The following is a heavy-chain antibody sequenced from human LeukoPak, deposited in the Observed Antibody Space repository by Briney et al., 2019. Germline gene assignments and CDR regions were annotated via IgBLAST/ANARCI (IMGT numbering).Heavy chain of an antibody. CDR1: GGSFSGYY. Sequence: PSETLSLTCAVYGGSFSGYYWSWIRQPPGEGLEWIGEINHSGSTNYNPSLKSRVTISVDTSKNQFSLKLSSVTAADTAVYYCARAEGPFRSSSWYLDYWGQGTLVTVSS. CDR3: ARAEGPFRSSSWYLDY. D-gene: IGHD6-13*01. V-gene: IGHV4-34*01. J-gene: IGHJ4*02. CDR2: INHSGST.